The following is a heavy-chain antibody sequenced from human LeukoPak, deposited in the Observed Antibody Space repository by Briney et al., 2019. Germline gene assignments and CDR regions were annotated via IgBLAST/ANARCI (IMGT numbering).Heavy chain of an antibody. Sequence: PGGSLRLSCAASGFTFSSYGMHWVRQAPGKGLEWVAVISSDGTNKYYADSVKGRFTVSRDNSKNTLYLQMNSLRAEDTAVYYCAKEGSSNYYYVSPGDYWGQGTLVTVPS. J-gene: IGHJ4*02. V-gene: IGHV3-30*18. D-gene: IGHD3-22*01. CDR2: ISSDGTNK. CDR1: GFTFSSYG. CDR3: AKEGSSNYYYVSPGDY.